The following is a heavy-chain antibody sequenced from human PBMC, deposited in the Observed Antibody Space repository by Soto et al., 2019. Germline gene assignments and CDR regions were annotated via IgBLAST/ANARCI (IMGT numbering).Heavy chain of an antibody. Sequence: GGSLRLSCAASGFTVSSNYMSWVRQAPGKGLEWVSVIYSGGSTYYADSVKGRFTISRHNSKNTLYLQMKSLRAEDTAVYYCARVGYGDACYYYGMDVWGQGTTVTVSS. J-gene: IGHJ6*02. CDR3: ARVGYGDACYYYGMDV. CDR1: GFTVSSNY. D-gene: IGHD4-17*01. V-gene: IGHV3-66*01. CDR2: IYSGGST.